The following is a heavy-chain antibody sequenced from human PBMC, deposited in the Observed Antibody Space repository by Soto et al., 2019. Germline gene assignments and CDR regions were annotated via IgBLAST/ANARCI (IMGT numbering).Heavy chain of an antibody. V-gene: IGHV1-18*01. CDR1: GYTFTRYG. CDR2: ISAYNGKT. J-gene: IGHJ6*02. Sequence: QVQLVQSGGEVKKPGASVKLSCTASGYTFTRYGISWVRQAPGQGLEWMGWISAYNGKTNYAQNVQGRVTMTKDTPTKTAYKGLRSLRSDDTAVYYCARGGAVNYYHGMDVWGQGTTVTVSS. D-gene: IGHD6-19*01. CDR3: ARGGAVNYYHGMDV.